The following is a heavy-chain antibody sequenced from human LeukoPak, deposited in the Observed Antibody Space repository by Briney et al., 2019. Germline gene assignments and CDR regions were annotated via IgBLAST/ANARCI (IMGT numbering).Heavy chain of an antibody. V-gene: IGHV3-23*01. CDR3: AKVGPSSGQSLYLYYFDY. Sequence: GGSLRLSCAASGFTFSSYAMSWVRQAPGKGLEWVSAISGSGGSTYYADSVKGRFTISRDNSKNTLYLQMNSLRAEDTAVYYCAKVGPSSGQSLYLYYFDYWGQGTLVTVSS. J-gene: IGHJ4*02. D-gene: IGHD3-22*01. CDR1: GFTFSSYA. CDR2: ISGSGGST.